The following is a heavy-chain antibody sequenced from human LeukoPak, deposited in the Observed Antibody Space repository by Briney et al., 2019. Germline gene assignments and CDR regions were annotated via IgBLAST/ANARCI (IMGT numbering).Heavy chain of an antibody. CDR1: GGSITSYY. J-gene: IGHJ4*02. Sequence: SETLSLTCTVSGGSITSYYWSWIRQPPGKGLEWIGYFSYSGSTNYNPSLKSRVTISVDTSKNQFSLQLTSVTAADTAVYYCAKEGGTYLVNWGQGTLVTVSS. CDR2: FSYSGST. D-gene: IGHD1-26*01. CDR3: AKEGGTYLVN. V-gene: IGHV4-59*01.